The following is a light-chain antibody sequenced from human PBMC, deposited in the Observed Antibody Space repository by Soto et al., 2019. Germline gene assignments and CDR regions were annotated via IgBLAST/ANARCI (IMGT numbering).Light chain of an antibody. CDR1: SSDVGAYNY. V-gene: IGLV2-11*01. Sequence: QLVLTQPRSLSGSPGQSVTISCTGTSSDVGAYNYVSWYQQHPGKAPKLMIYAVTNRPSGVPDHFSGSKSGNTASLTISGLQAEDEADYYCCSYAGSYTWVFGGGTKLTVL. CDR3: CSYAGSYTWV. CDR2: AVT. J-gene: IGLJ3*02.